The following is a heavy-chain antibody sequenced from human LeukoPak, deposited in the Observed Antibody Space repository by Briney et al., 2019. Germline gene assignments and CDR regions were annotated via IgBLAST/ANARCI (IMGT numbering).Heavy chain of an antibody. CDR1: GFTFSSYS. D-gene: IGHD3-22*01. CDR3: AKDGLDYYDSSGYYDGNWFDP. V-gene: IGHV3-21*04. J-gene: IGHJ5*02. Sequence: GESLRLSCAASGFTFSSYSMNWVRQAPGKGLEWVSSITTSSSYIYYADSVKGRFTISRDNAKNSLYLHMNSLRAEDTAVYYCAKDGLDYYDSSGYYDGNWFDPWGQGTLVTVSS. CDR2: ITTSSSYI.